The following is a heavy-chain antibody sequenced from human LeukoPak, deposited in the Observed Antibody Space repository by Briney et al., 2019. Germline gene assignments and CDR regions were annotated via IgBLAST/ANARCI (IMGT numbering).Heavy chain of an antibody. CDR1: GGSISSYY. J-gene: IGHJ4*02. V-gene: IGHV4-59*01. Sequence: SETLSLTCTISGGSISSYYWSWIRQPPGKGLEWIGYSHYSGNTNYNPSLKSRVTISVDTSKNQFSLTLRSVAAADTAVYYCARGRRAIDNWAQGTLVTVSS. CDR2: SHYSGNT. D-gene: IGHD2-2*01. CDR3: ARGRRAIDN.